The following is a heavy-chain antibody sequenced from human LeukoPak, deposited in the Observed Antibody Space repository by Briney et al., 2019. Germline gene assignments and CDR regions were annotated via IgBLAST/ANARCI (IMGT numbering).Heavy chain of an antibody. D-gene: IGHD3-10*01. V-gene: IGHV3-64*01. Sequence: GGSLRLSCAASGFDFSSYAMCWVRQAPGKGLEYVLAINTGGGSTYYANSGKGRFTISRDSSKNTLYLQMGSLRAEDMAGYYCARWRGWGNYYDYWGQGTLVTVSS. J-gene: IGHJ4*02. CDR1: GFDFSSYA. CDR3: ARWRGWGNYYDY. CDR2: INTGGGST.